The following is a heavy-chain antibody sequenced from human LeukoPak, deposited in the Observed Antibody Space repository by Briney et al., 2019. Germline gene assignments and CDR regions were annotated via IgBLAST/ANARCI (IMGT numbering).Heavy chain of an antibody. J-gene: IGHJ4*02. D-gene: IGHD3-22*01. V-gene: IGHV3-7*01. CDR3: VRGPRYYYDSSGYYFLDY. Sequence: GGSLRLSCAASGFTFSSYWMSWVRQAPGKGLEWVANIKQDGSEKYYVDSVKGRFTISRDNAKNSLYLQMNSLRAEDTAVYYCVRGPRYYYDSSGYYFLDYWGQGTLVTVSS. CDR2: IKQDGSEK. CDR1: GFTFSSYW.